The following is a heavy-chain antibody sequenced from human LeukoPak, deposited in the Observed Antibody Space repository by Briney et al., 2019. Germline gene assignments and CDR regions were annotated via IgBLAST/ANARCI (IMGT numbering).Heavy chain of an antibody. D-gene: IGHD3-10*01. Sequence: PSETLSLTCTVSGGSISSGDYYWSWIRQPPGKGLEWIGYIYYSGSTYYNPSLKSRVAISADTSKNQFSLKLSSVTAADTAVYYCARSSMVRGRYRAGNAFDIWGQGTIVTVSS. CDR1: GGSISSGDYY. CDR2: IYYSGST. V-gene: IGHV4-30-4*08. CDR3: ARSSMVRGRYRAGNAFDI. J-gene: IGHJ3*02.